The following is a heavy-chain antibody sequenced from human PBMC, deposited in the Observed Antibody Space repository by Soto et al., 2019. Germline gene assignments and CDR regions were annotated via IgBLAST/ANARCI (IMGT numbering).Heavy chain of an antibody. D-gene: IGHD3-22*01. V-gene: IGHV3-11*01. Sequence: QVQLAESGGGLVKPGESLRLSCAASGFTFSDYYMSWIRQAPGKGLEWVSYISSDGTIMYYADSVKGRFTISRDNAKNSLYLQMNSLRAADTAVYRCARDLGYYDSDGYLDYWGQGTLVTVSS. J-gene: IGHJ4*02. CDR3: ARDLGYYDSDGYLDY. CDR2: ISSDGTIM. CDR1: GFTFSDYY.